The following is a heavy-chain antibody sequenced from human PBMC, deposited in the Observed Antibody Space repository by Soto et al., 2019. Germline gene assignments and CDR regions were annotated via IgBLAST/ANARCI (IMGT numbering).Heavy chain of an antibody. D-gene: IGHD3-10*01. CDR3: AKSQSPMVRGVIEAFDY. V-gene: IGHV3-20*04. CDR1: GFTFDDYG. CDR2: INWNGGTT. J-gene: IGHJ4*02. Sequence: GGSLRLSCVASGFTFDDYGMSWVRQVPGRGLDWVSAINWNGGTTHYADSVQGRFTISRDNARNSLSLQMYSLRAEDQAFYYCAKSQSPMVRGVIEAFDYWGLGTLVTVSS.